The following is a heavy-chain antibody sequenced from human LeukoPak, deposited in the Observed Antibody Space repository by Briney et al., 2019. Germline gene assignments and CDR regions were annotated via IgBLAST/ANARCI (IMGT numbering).Heavy chain of an antibody. CDR3: AGRYYYDSSGYLDAFDI. V-gene: IGHV5-51*01. CDR1: GYSFTSYW. D-gene: IGHD3-22*01. J-gene: IGHJ3*02. CDR2: IYPGDSDT. Sequence: HGESLKISCKGSGYSFTSYWIGWVRQMPGKGLEWMGIIYPGDSDTRYSPSFQGQVTISADKSISTAYLQWSSLKASDTAMYYCAGRYYYDSSGYLDAFDIWAQGTMVTVSS.